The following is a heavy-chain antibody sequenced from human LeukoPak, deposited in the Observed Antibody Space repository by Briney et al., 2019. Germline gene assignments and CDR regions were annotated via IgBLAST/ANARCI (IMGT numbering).Heavy chain of an antibody. Sequence: KPSETLSLTCAVYGGSFSGYYWSWIRQPPGKGLEWIGEINHSGSTNYNPSLKSRVTIPVDTSKNQFSLKLSSVTAADTAVYYCARPARRYYGSGSYGGYYFDYWGQGTLVTVSS. J-gene: IGHJ4*02. CDR2: INHSGST. D-gene: IGHD3-10*01. V-gene: IGHV4-34*01. CDR3: ARPARRYYGSGSYGGYYFDY. CDR1: GGSFSGYY.